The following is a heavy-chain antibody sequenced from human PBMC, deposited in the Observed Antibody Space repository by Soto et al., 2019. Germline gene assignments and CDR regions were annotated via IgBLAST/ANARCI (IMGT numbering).Heavy chain of an antibody. Sequence: QVQLQESGPGLVKPSDTLSLTCAVSGYSISSSNWWGWIRQPPGKGLEWIGFIYYSGTTYYNPSLKSRVTLSVDTSKNQFPLKLTSVPAVDTAVYYCARREIQGPIDYWGQGTLVTVSS. CDR3: ARREIQGPIDY. J-gene: IGHJ4*02. V-gene: IGHV4-28*01. CDR1: GYSISSSNW. D-gene: IGHD1-26*01. CDR2: IYYSGTT.